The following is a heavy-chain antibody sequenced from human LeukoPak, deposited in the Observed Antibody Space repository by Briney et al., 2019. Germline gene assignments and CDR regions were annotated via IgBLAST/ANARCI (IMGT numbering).Heavy chain of an antibody. CDR3: AKTVIIEAITHMDV. CDR1: GFTFSSYG. CDR2: ISHDGTNK. Sequence: QPGGSLRLSCAASGFTFSSYGMHWVRQAPGKGLEWVAVISHDGTNKKYADSVRGRFTISRDNSKKTLYLQMNSLRAEDTAVYYCAKTVIIEAITHMDVWGQGTTVTVSS. V-gene: IGHV3-30*18. D-gene: IGHD3-22*01. J-gene: IGHJ6*02.